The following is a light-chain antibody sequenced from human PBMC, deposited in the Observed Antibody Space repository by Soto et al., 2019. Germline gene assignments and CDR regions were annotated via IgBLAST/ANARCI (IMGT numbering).Light chain of an antibody. Sequence: EIVLTQSPGTLSLSPGERATLSCRASQSVSSSYLAWYQQKPGQAPRLLIYGASSRATGLPDRFSGSGSGTHFTLTISRLEPEDFAVYYCRQYDSSPITFGQGTRLEIK. CDR2: GAS. CDR3: RQYDSSPIT. J-gene: IGKJ5*01. V-gene: IGKV3-20*01. CDR1: QSVSSSY.